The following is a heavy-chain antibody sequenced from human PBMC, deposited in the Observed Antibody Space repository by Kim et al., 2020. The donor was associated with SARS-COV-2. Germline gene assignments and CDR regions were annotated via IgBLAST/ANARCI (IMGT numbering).Heavy chain of an antibody. CDR3: AREGGYSSSIYY. Sequence: GGSLRLSCAASGFTFSSYAMHWVRQAPGKGLEWVAVISYDGSNKYYADSVKGRFTISRDNSKNTLYLQMNSLRAEDTAVYYCAREGGYSSSIYYWGQGTLVTVSS. D-gene: IGHD6-13*01. J-gene: IGHJ4*02. CDR1: GFTFSSYA. V-gene: IGHV3-30*04. CDR2: ISYDGSNK.